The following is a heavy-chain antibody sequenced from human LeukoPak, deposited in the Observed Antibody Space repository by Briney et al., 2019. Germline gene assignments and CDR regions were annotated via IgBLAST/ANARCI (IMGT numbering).Heavy chain of an antibody. J-gene: IGHJ3*02. CDR1: GGSFSGYY. D-gene: IGHD3-9*01. V-gene: IGHV4-34*01. Sequence: SETLSLTCAVYGGSFSGYYWSWIRQPPGKGLEWIGEINHSGSTNYNPSLKSRVTISVDTSKNQFSLKLSSVTAADTAVYYCARTTLLNFDWSPDAFDIWGQGTMVTVSS. CDR3: ARTTLLNFDWSPDAFDI. CDR2: INHSGST.